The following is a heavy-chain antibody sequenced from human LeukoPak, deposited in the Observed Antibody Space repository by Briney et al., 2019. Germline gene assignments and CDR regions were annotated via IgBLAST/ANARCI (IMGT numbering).Heavy chain of an antibody. Sequence: RGSLRLSCAASGFTFSSYAMHWVRQAPGKGLEWVAFISYDGGNKYYADSVKGRFTISRDNSKNTLYLQMNGLRAEDTAVYYCAKEDYYDFWSGQMGYMDVWGKGTTVTVSS. CDR3: AKEDYYDFWSGQMGYMDV. CDR1: GFTFSSYA. CDR2: ISYDGGNK. J-gene: IGHJ6*03. D-gene: IGHD3-3*01. V-gene: IGHV3-30-3*01.